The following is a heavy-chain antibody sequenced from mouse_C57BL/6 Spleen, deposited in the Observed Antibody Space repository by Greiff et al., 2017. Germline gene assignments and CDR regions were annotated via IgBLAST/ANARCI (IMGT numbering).Heavy chain of an antibody. CDR1: GFTFSSYA. CDR3: TRDNYSNHAMDY. V-gene: IGHV5-9-1*02. J-gene: IGHJ4*01. CDR2: ISSGGDYI. D-gene: IGHD2-5*01. Sequence: EVMLVESGEGLVKPGGSLKLSCAASGFTFSSYAMSWVRQTPEKRLEWVAYISSGGDYIYYADTVKGRFTISRDNARNTLYLQMSSLNSEDTAMYYCTRDNYSNHAMDYWGQGTSVTVSS.